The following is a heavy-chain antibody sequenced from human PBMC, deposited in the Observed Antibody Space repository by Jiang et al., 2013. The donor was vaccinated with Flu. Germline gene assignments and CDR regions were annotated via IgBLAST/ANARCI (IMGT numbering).Heavy chain of an antibody. V-gene: IGHV4-34*01. CDR3: ARGCPHSYNWNYVLRLGWFDP. CDR1: GGSFSGYY. D-gene: IGHD1-7*01. Sequence: LLKPSETLSLTCAVYGGSFSGYYWSWIRQPPGKGLEWIGEINHSGSTNYNPSLKSRVTISVDTSKNQFSLKLSSVTAADTAVYYCARGCPHSYNWNYVLRLGWFDPWGQGTLVTVSS. J-gene: IGHJ5*02. CDR2: INHSGST.